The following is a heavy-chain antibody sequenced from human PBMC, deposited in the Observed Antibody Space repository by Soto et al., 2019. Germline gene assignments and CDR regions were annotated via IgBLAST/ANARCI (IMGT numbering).Heavy chain of an antibody. CDR2: IFTILGTA. V-gene: IGHV1-69*01. D-gene: IGHD5-18*01. CDR1: GGTFSSYA. Sequence: QVQLVQSGAEVKKPGSSVKVSGKASGGTFSSYAFRWVRQAPGQGLEWMGGIFTILGTANYAPNFQGRVTITADESTSTSYMELRSLRSEDAAVYYCARPRGVDTALVKGYYFDYGGKGTLVTVSS. J-gene: IGHJ4*02. CDR3: ARPRGVDTALVKGYYFDY.